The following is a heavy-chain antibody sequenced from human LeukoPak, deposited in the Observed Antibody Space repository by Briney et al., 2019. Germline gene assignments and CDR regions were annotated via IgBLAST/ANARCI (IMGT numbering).Heavy chain of an antibody. CDR2: IYYSGST. J-gene: IGHJ3*02. V-gene: IGHV4-59*01. Sequence: SETLSLTCTVTGGSISSYYWSWIRQPPGKGLECIGYIYYSGSTNYNPSLKSRVTISVDTSKNQFSLKLRSVTAADTAVYYCAKYGDYGNPYEAFDISGQGTMVTVSS. CDR1: GGSISSYY. D-gene: IGHD4-17*01. CDR3: AKYGDYGNPYEAFDI.